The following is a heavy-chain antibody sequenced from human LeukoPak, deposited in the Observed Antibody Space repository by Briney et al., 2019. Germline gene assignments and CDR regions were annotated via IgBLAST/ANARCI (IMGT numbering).Heavy chain of an antibody. J-gene: IGHJ3*02. Sequence: ASVKVSCKASGDTFSSHAISWVRQAPGQGLEWMGGIIPIFGTANYAQKFQGRVTITADESTSTAYMELSSLRSEDTAVYYCATGYCSSTSCYVDAFDIWGQGTMVTVSS. V-gene: IGHV1-69*13. CDR3: ATGYCSSTSCYVDAFDI. CDR1: GDTFSSHA. CDR2: IIPIFGTA. D-gene: IGHD2-2*01.